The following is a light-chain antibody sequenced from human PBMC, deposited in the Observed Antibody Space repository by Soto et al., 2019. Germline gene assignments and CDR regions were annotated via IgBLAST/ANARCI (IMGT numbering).Light chain of an antibody. V-gene: IGLV2-14*01. CDR3: SAYTTSSTVL. CDR1: SSDVGAYDY. J-gene: IGLJ2*01. CDR2: EVS. Sequence: QSALTQPASVSGSLGQSITISCTGTSSDVGAYDYVAWYQQHPGRVPKLMIYEVSNRPSGVSNRFSGSKSGNTASLTISGLQAEDEADYYCSAYTTSSTVLFGGGTKVTVL.